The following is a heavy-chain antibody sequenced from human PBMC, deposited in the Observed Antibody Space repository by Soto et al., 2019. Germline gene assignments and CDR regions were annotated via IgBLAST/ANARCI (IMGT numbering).Heavy chain of an antibody. D-gene: IGHD2-2*01. V-gene: IGHV3-23*01. CDR1: GFTFSSYA. Sequence: GGSLRLSCAASGFTFSSYAMSWVRQAPGKGLECVSAISGSGGSTYYADSVKGRFTISRDNSKNTLYLQMNSLRAEDTAVYYCAKDGIGYCISTSCYSVDYWGQGTLVTVS. CDR2: ISGSGGST. CDR3: AKDGIGYCISTSCYSVDY. J-gene: IGHJ4*02.